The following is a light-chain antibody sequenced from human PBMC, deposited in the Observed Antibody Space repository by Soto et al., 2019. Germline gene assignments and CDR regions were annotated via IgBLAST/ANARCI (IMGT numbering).Light chain of an antibody. CDR1: QSVNIH. V-gene: IGKV3-15*01. CDR2: AAS. CDR3: QQYNNWPPYT. Sequence: EVVMTQSPATLSVSPGESATLSCRTSQSVNIHLAWYQQKPGQAPRLLIYAASTRAPGIPARFSGSGSGTDFTLTISSLQSEDFAVYYCQQYNNWPPYTFGQGTKLEI. J-gene: IGKJ2*01.